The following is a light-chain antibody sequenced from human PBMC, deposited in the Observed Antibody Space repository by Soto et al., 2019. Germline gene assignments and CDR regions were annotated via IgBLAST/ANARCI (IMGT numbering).Light chain of an antibody. CDR1: TSDIGGYDY. Sequence: QSALTQPASVYGSPGQSITISCTGSTSDIGGYDYVSWYQQYPGKAPRLIIYAVNSRPSGVSNRFSGSKSGNTASLTISGLQAEDEADYHCSSYTPSSTYVFGTGTKLTVL. CDR3: SSYTPSSTYV. CDR2: AVN. V-gene: IGLV2-14*03. J-gene: IGLJ1*01.